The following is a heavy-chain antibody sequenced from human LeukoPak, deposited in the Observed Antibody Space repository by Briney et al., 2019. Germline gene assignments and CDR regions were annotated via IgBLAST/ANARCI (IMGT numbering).Heavy chain of an antibody. D-gene: IGHD3-22*01. Sequence: GGSLRLSCAASGFNFDDYGMSWVRQAPGMGLEWVSGINWNGGSTGYADSVEGRFTISRDNAKSSLYLQMNSLRAEDTALYYCARGYYYDSSGYSFFDYWGQGTLVTVSS. CDR1: GFNFDDYG. CDR2: INWNGGST. V-gene: IGHV3-20*04. J-gene: IGHJ4*02. CDR3: ARGYYYDSSGYSFFDY.